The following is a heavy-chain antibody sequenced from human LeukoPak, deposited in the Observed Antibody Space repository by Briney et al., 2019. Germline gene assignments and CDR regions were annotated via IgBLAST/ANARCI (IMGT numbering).Heavy chain of an antibody. CDR3: ARREHSSSWSYYYYYYMDV. Sequence: SETLSLTCTVSGYSISSGYYWGWIRQPPGKGLEWIGSIYHSGSTYYNPSLKSRVTISVDTSKNQFSLKLSSVTAADTAVYYCARREHSSSWSYYYYYYMDVWGKGTTVTISS. D-gene: IGHD6-13*01. CDR2: IYHSGST. J-gene: IGHJ6*03. V-gene: IGHV4-38-2*02. CDR1: GYSISSGYY.